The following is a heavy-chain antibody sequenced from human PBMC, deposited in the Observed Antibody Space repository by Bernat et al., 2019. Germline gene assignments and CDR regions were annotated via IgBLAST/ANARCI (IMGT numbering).Heavy chain of an antibody. CDR2: INRDGSIT. Sequence: EVQLVESGGGLVQPGGSLRLSCAASGFTFSSYWMHWVRQFPGKGLVWVSRINRDGSITNYADSVMGRFTISRDNARNTVFLQMNSLRVDDTAIYYCARGPHPDSSVTGSYWGQGTLVTVSS. D-gene: IGHD3-10*01. CDR3: ARGPHPDSSVTGSY. CDR1: GFTFSSYW. V-gene: IGHV3-74*01. J-gene: IGHJ4*02.